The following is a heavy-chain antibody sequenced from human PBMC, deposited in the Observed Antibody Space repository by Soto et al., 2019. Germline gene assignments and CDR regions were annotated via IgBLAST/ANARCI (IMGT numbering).Heavy chain of an antibody. J-gene: IGHJ4*02. CDR3: AKGPYSGYDFEPFDY. D-gene: IGHD5-12*01. CDR2: ISGSGGST. V-gene: IGHV3-23*01. CDR1: GFTFSSYA. Sequence: GGSLRLSCAASGFTFSSYAMSWVRQAPGKGLEWVSAISGSGGSTYYADSVKGRFTISRDNSKNTLYLQMNSLRAEDTAVYYCAKGPYSGYDFEPFDYWGQGTLVTVSS.